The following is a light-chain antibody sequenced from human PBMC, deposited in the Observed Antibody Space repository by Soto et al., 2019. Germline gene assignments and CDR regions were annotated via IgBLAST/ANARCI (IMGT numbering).Light chain of an antibody. CDR1: SSDVGGYNY. V-gene: IGLV2-14*01. Sequence: QSALTQPASVSGSPGQSITISCTGTSSDVGGYNYVSWYQQHPGKAPKLMIYDVSKRPSGVSNRFSGSKSGNTASLTISGLQAEDEADYYCSSYTGSSTLNVVFGGGTKLTVL. CDR3: SSYTGSSTLNVV. J-gene: IGLJ2*01. CDR2: DVS.